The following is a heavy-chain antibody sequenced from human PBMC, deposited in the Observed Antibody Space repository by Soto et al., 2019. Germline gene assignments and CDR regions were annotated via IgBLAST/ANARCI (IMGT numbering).Heavy chain of an antibody. CDR2: INAGNGNT. J-gene: IGHJ5*02. V-gene: IGHV1-3*01. D-gene: IGHD2-2*01. Sequence: QVQLVQSGAEVKKPGASVKVSCKASGYTFTSYAMHWLRQAPGQRLEWMGWINAGNGNTKYSQKFQGRVTITRDTAAGRAYLELSHLRNEETAVYYCTSGPSQVPAANNWFDPWGQDTLVTVSS. CDR3: TSGPSQVPAANNWFDP. CDR1: GYTFTSYA.